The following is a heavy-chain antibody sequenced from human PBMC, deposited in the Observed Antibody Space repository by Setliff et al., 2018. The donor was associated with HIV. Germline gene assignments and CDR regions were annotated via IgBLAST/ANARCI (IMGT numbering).Heavy chain of an antibody. V-gene: IGHV1-2*06. Sequence: GASVKVSCKASGYTFTGYYMHWVRQAPGQGPEWLGRINPKSGGTRYAQKFQGRVSMTRDTAISTAYMERSRLRSDDSAVYYCARLPFITIFGVLNGDDGFDIWGQGTMVTVSS. CDR1: GYTFTGYY. CDR2: INPKSGGT. D-gene: IGHD3-3*01. CDR3: ARLPFITIFGVLNGDDGFDI. J-gene: IGHJ3*02.